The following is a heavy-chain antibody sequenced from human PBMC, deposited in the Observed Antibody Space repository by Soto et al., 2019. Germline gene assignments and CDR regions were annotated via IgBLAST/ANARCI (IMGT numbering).Heavy chain of an antibody. CDR2: INTNSDGT. V-gene: IGHV1-2*02. CDR3: ARRKSDYYDSSGDHYYFDD. CDR1: RDPLTCYY. D-gene: IGHD3-22*01. J-gene: IGHJ4*02. Sequence: VASVKVSCTASRDPLTCYYMHWVRHAPEQGLEWMGWINTNSDGTKSAQKFQGRVTMTRDTSISTAYMELSRLRSDDTALYDCARRKSDYYDSSGDHYYFDDGGQGTLVTVSS.